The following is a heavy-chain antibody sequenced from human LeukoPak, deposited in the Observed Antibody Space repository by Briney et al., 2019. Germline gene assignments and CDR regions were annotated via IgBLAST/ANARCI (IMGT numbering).Heavy chain of an antibody. V-gene: IGHV4-39*07. CDR3: ARDLTYDFWSGPTTFDY. CDR1: GGSISSSSYY. J-gene: IGHJ4*02. CDR2: IYYSGST. D-gene: IGHD3-3*01. Sequence: SETLSLTCIVSGGSISSSSYYWGWIRQPSGKGLEWIGSIYYSGSTYYNPSLKSRVTISVDTSKNQFSLKLSSVTAADTAVYYCARDLTYDFWSGPTTFDYWGQGTLVTVSS.